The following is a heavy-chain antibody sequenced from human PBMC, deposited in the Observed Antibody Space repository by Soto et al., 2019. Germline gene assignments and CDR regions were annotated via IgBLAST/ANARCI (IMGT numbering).Heavy chain of an antibody. J-gene: IGHJ4*02. V-gene: IGHV4-39*01. D-gene: IGHD1-26*01. CDR1: GDSISSSTYY. CDR2: IFYSGIT. CDR3: ARRKYSGTFWSLDY. Sequence: SETLSLTCTVSGDSISSSTYYWTWIRQPPGKGLEWIGNIFYSGITHYNPSLRSRFILSVDTSKNQFSLNLSSLTAADTAVYYCARRKYSGTFWSLDYWGQGIMVTVSS.